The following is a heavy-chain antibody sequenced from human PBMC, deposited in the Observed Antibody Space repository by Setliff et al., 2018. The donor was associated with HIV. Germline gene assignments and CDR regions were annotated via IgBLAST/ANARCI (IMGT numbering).Heavy chain of an antibody. V-gene: IGHV4-59*08. Sequence: SETLSLTCTVSGGSISSFYWSWIRQPPGKGLEWIGYLYYSGSTSYNPSLKSRVTISVDTSKTQFSLKLSSVTADETAVYYCARNTRAGDFDYWGQGTLVTVSS. CDR1: GGSISSFY. D-gene: IGHD3-10*01. CDR2: LYYSGST. CDR3: ARNTRAGDFDY. J-gene: IGHJ4*02.